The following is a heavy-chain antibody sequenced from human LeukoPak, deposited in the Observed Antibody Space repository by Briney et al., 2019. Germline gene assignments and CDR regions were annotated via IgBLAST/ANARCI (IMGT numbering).Heavy chain of an antibody. Sequence: TSETLSLTCAVYGGSFSSYYWSWIRQPAGKGLEWIGRIYTSGSTNYNPSLKSRVTMSVDTSKNQFSLKLSSVTAADTAVYYCARDDGFWGYYFDYWGQGTLVTVSS. CDR3: ARDDGFWGYYFDY. V-gene: IGHV4-4*07. D-gene: IGHD3-16*01. CDR1: GGSFSSYY. J-gene: IGHJ4*02. CDR2: IYTSGST.